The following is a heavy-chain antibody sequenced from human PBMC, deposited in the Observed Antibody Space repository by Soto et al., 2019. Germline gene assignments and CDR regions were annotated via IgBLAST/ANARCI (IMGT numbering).Heavy chain of an antibody. V-gene: IGHV1-18*01. J-gene: IGHJ4*02. Sequence: QVQLVQSGAEVKKPGASVKVSCKASGYTFTSYGISWVRQAPGQGLEWMGWISGYNGNTKYAQKLQSRVTMTTDTSTSTAYMEMRSIRPDDTAVYYGARAMGGLIVDYWRQGALVTFSS. CDR1: GYTFTSYG. CDR2: ISGYNGNT. D-gene: IGHD1-26*01. CDR3: ARAMGGLIVDY.